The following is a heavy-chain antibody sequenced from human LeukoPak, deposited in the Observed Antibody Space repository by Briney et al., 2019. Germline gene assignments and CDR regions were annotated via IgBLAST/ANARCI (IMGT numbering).Heavy chain of an antibody. D-gene: IGHD5-18*01. CDR2: ISGSGGST. CDR1: GFTFSSYA. J-gene: IGHJ4*02. Sequence: PGGSLRLSCAASGFTFSSYAMSWVRQAPGKGLEWVSAISGSGGSTYYADSVKGRFTISRDNSKNTLYLQMNSLRAEDTAVYYCARDLGDTAMVSPFDYWGQGTLVTVSS. V-gene: IGHV3-23*01. CDR3: ARDLGDTAMVSPFDY.